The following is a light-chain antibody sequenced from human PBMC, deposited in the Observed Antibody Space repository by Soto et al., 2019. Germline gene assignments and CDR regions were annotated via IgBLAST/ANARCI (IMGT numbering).Light chain of an antibody. CDR3: QQRSKWPLT. CDR2: DAS. Sequence: EIVLTQSPVTLSSSPGERATLSCRASQSVTDFLAWYQQKPGQAPRLLIYDASNRATGIPARFSGSGSGTDFTLTISSPEPEDFAVYYCQQRSKWPLTFGGGTKVDIK. V-gene: IGKV3-11*01. CDR1: QSVTDF. J-gene: IGKJ4*01.